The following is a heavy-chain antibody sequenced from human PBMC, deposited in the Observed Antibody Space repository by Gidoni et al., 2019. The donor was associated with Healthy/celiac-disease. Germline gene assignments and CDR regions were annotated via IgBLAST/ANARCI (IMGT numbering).Heavy chain of an antibody. CDR2: ISYDGSNK. Sequence: QVQLVESGGGVVQSGRSLRLSCAASGFTLSSYGMHWVRQAPGKGLEWVAVISYDGSNKYYADSVKSRFTISRDNSKNTLYLQMNSLRAEDTAVYYCAKDQSKGPYSSGWLLGYWGQGTLVTVSS. J-gene: IGHJ4*02. CDR1: GFTLSSYG. V-gene: IGHV3-30*18. CDR3: AKDQSKGPYSSGWLLGY. D-gene: IGHD6-19*01.